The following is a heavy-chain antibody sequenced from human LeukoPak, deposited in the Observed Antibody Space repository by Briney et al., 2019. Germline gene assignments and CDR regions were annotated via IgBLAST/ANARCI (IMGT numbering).Heavy chain of an antibody. CDR3: DRAQNGHPNMYYFEY. CDR2: ISGSGSAS. J-gene: IGHJ4*02. D-gene: IGHD2/OR15-2a*01. V-gene: IGHV3-48*02. CDR1: GFTFSTYS. Sequence: GGSLRLSCAASGFTFSTYSMSWVRQAPGKGLEWVAYISGSGSASYSAVSVRGRFPISRDNAQNALYLQMNSLRDEDTAVYYCDRAQNGHPNMYYFEYWGRGTLVTVSS.